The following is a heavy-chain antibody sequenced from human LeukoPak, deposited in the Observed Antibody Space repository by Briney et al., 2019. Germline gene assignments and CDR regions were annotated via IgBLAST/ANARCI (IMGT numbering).Heavy chain of an antibody. J-gene: IGHJ6*02. CDR1: GYTFTSYG. V-gene: IGHV1-18*01. CDR3: ARDVPYYYGSGSYFYGMDV. Sequence: ASVKVSCKASGYTFTSYGISWVRQAPGQGLEWMGWISAYNGNTNYAQKLQGRVTMTTDTSTSTAYMELRSLGSDDTAVYYCARDVPYYYGSGSYFYGMDVWGQGTTVTVSS. CDR2: ISAYNGNT. D-gene: IGHD3-10*01.